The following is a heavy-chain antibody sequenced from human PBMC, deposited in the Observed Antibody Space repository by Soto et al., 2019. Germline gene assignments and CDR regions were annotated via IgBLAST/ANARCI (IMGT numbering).Heavy chain of an antibody. CDR3: ARENGYCSGGSCYGWGYYYYGMDV. V-gene: IGHV4-59*01. J-gene: IGHJ6*02. Sequence: SETLSLTCTVSGGSIISYYWSWIRQPPGKGLEWIGYIYYSGSTNYNPSLKSRVTISVDTSKNQFSLKLSSVTAADTAVYYCARENGYCSGGSCYGWGYYYYGMDVWGQGTTVTVSS. CDR2: IYYSGST. D-gene: IGHD2-15*01. CDR1: GGSIISYY.